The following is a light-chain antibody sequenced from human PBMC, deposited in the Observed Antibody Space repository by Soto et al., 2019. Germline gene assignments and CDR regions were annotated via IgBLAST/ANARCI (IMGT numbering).Light chain of an antibody. V-gene: IGKV3-11*01. CDR2: DSS. J-gene: IGKJ1*01. CDR1: QSVSSY. Sequence: EIVLTQSPATLXLXXXXXAXXSCRAXQSVSSYLAWYQQKPGQAPRLLIYDSSNRAAGIPARFSGSGSGTDFTLTISSLEPEDFAVYYCQQRSNWPRTFGQGTKVEIK. CDR3: QQRSNWPRT.